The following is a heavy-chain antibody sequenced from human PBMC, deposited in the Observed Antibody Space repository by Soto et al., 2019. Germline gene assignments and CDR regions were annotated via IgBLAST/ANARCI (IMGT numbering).Heavy chain of an antibody. J-gene: IGHJ4*02. Sequence: PRGSLILSCAASGFTFSSYSMNWVRQAPGKGLEWVSSISSSSSYIYYADSVKGRFTISRDNAKNSLYLQMNSLRAEDTAVYYCSRDTAKNWYQPWGKGTRVTVP. D-gene: IGHD5-18*01. V-gene: IGHV3-21*01. CDR2: ISSSSSYI. CDR1: GFTFSSYS. CDR3: SRDTAKNWYQP.